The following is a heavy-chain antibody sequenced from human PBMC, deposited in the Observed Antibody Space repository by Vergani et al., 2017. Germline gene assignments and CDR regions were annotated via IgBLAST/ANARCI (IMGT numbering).Heavy chain of an antibody. CDR2: ITGSGGAT. CDR3: ARGLQWPGIIPYYYDMDV. CDR1: GFTFSSYA. Sequence: EVQLLESGGGLVQPGGSLRLSCVASGFTFSSYAMSWVRQAPGKGLEWFSAITGSGGATYYADSVKGRFTISRDNSKNTLYLQMNSLRGEDTAVYYCARGLQWPGIIPYYYDMDVWGKGTTVTVSS. V-gene: IGHV3-23*01. D-gene: IGHD6-19*01. J-gene: IGHJ6*03.